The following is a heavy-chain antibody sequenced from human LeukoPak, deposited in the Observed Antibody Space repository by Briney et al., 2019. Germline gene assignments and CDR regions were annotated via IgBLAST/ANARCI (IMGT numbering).Heavy chain of an antibody. CDR2: ISGSGGST. CDR3: AKDRTMVVAATPFDP. Sequence: PGGSLRLSCAASGFTFSSYAMSWVRQVPGKGLEWVSAISGSGGSTYYADSVKGRFTISRDNSKNTLYLQVNSLRAEDTAVYYCAKDRTMVVAATPFDPWGQGTLVTVSS. CDR1: GFTFSSYA. V-gene: IGHV3-23*01. J-gene: IGHJ5*02. D-gene: IGHD2-15*01.